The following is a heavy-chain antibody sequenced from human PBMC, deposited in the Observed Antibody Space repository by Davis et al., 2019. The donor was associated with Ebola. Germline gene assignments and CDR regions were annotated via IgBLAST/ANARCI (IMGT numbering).Heavy chain of an antibody. CDR1: GGSISSYY. D-gene: IGHD6-13*01. CDR2: INHSGST. J-gene: IGHJ5*02. Sequence: SETLSLTCTVSGGSISSYYWSWIRQPPGKGLEWIGEINHSGSTNYNPSLKSRVTISVDTSKNQFSLKLSSVTAADTAVYYCARLTQLSWFDPWGQGTLVTVSS. CDR3: ARLTQLSWFDP. V-gene: IGHV4-34*01.